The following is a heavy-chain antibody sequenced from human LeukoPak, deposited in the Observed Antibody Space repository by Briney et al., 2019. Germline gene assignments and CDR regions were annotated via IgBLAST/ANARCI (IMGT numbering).Heavy chain of an antibody. J-gene: IGHJ4*02. CDR2: VYSGDTT. V-gene: IGHV3-53*01. Sequence: GGSLRLSCAASGFTVSSNYMGWVRQAPGKGLEWVSVVYSGDTTYYADSVKGRFTISRDNSKNTLYLQMNSLRAEDTAVYYCARGIAAAGGYFDYWGQGTLVTVSS. CDR3: ARGIAAAGGYFDY. CDR1: GFTVSSNY. D-gene: IGHD6-13*01.